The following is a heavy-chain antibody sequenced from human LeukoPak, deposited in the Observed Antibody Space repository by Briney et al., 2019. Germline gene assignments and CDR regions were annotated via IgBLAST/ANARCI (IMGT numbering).Heavy chain of an antibody. D-gene: IGHD3-10*01. CDR1: GITFSTAW. Sequence: PGGSLRLSCAASGITFSTAWMSWFRQAPGKGLEWVGRINSKIGGATADYAAPVKDRFTISRDDSKNTLYLQMNSLKTEDTAVYYCATDRAWFDPWGQGTLVTVSS. CDR2: INSKIGGATA. CDR3: ATDRAWFDP. J-gene: IGHJ5*02. V-gene: IGHV3-15*01.